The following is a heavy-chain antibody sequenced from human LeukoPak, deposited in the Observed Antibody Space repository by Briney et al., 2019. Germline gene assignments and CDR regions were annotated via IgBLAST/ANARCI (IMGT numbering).Heavy chain of an antibody. J-gene: IGHJ4*02. CDR3: ARGGRYYDFWSGYYPRPFDY. D-gene: IGHD3-3*01. CDR1: GYTFTSYY. CDR2: INPSGGST. V-gene: IGHV1-46*01. Sequence: ASVKVSCKASGYTFTSYYMHWVRQAPGQGLEWMGIINPSGGSTSYAQKFQGRVTMTRDTSTSTVCMELSSLRSEDTAVYYCARGGRYYDFWSGYYPRPFDYWGQGTLVTVSS.